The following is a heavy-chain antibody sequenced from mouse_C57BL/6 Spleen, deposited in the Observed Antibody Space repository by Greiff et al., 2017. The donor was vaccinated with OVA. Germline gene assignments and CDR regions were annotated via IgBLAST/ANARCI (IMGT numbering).Heavy chain of an antibody. CDR2: IYPGSGNT. V-gene: IGHV1-66*01. Sequence: VQLQESGPELVKPGASVKISCKASGYSFTSYYIHWVKQRPGQGLEWIGWIYPGSGNTKYNEKFKGKATLTADTSSSTAYMQLSSLTSEDSAVYYCAREGAGSNAMDYWGQGTSVTVSS. CDR1: GYSFTSYY. J-gene: IGHJ4*01. CDR3: AREGAGSNAMDY.